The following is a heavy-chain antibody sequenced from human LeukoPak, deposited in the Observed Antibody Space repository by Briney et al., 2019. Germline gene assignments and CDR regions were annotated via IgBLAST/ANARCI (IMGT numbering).Heavy chain of an antibody. CDR1: GGSFSGYY. Sequence: SETLSLTCAVYGGSFSGYYWSWIRQPPGKGLEWIGEINHSGSTNYNPSLKSRVTISVDTSKNQFSLKLSSVTAADTAVYYCAPQGFNTPRSAFDYWGQGTLVTVSS. V-gene: IGHV4-34*01. D-gene: IGHD6-6*01. J-gene: IGHJ4*02. CDR3: APQGFNTPRSAFDY. CDR2: INHSGST.